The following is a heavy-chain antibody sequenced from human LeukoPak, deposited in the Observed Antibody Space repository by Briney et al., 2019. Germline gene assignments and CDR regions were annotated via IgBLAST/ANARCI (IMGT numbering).Heavy chain of an antibody. Sequence: QTGGSLRLSRAASGFTFTNYWMSWVRQAPGKGLELVANIKQDRSEKYYVDSVKGRFTISRDNAKNSLYLQMNSLRAEDTAVYYCARLRVIPVFGVVTKSTSYFDYWGQGTLVTVSS. V-gene: IGHV3-7*01. CDR2: IKQDRSEK. CDR1: GFTFTNYW. CDR3: ARLRVIPVFGVVTKSTSYFDY. J-gene: IGHJ4*02. D-gene: IGHD3-3*01.